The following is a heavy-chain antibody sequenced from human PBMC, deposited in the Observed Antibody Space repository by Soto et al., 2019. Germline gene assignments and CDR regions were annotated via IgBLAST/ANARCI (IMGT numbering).Heavy chain of an antibody. J-gene: IGHJ4*02. V-gene: IGHV3-23*01. CDR1: GFTFSNYA. Sequence: EVQLLDSGGGLVQPGGSLRLSCAASGFTFSNYAMTWVRQGPGKGLEWVSGISGSGGRSYSADSVKGRFTISRDNSKSTLYLQINSLRAEDTAVYYCAKAYFVWSSEQPYYFDYWGQGTLVTVSS. D-gene: IGHD3-16*01. CDR2: ISGSGGRS. CDR3: AKAYFVWSSEQPYYFDY.